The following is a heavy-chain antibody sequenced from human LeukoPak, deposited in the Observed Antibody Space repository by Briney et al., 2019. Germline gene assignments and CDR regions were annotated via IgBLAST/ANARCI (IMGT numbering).Heavy chain of an antibody. CDR3: ARDGQYYDFWSGYFPPGYYYMDV. J-gene: IGHJ6*03. D-gene: IGHD3-3*01. CDR1: GFTFSSYS. Sequence: PGGSLRLSCAASGFTFSSYSMNWVRQAPGKGLEWVSSISSSSSYIYYADSVKGRFTISRDNAKNSLYLQMNSLRAEDTALYYCARDGQYYDFWSGYFPPGYYYMDVWGKGTTVTVSS. V-gene: IGHV3-21*01. CDR2: ISSSSSYI.